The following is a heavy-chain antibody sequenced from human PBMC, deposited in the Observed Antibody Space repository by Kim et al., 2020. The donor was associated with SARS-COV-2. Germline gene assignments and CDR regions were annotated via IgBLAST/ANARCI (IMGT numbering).Heavy chain of an antibody. V-gene: IGHV6-1*01. Sequence: SQTLSLTCAISGDSVSSNSAAWNCIRQSPSRGLEWLGRTYYRSKWYNDYAVSVKSRITINPDTSKNQFSLQLNSVTPEDTAVYYCARGKVVRTGAEENYYYYGMDVWGQGNTVTVSS. J-gene: IGHJ6*02. CDR1: GDSVSSNSAA. CDR3: ARGKVVRTGAEENYYYYGMDV. D-gene: IGHD1-1*01. CDR2: TYYRSKWYN.